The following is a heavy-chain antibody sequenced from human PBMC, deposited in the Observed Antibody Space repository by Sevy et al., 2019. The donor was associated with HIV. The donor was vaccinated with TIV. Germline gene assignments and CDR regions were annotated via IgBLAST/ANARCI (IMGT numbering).Heavy chain of an antibody. D-gene: IGHD6-19*01. CDR1: GGSISSYY. Sequence: SETLSLTCTVSGGSISSYYWSWIRQPAGKGLEWIGRIYTSGSTNYNPSLKSRVTMSVDTSKNQFSLKRSSVTAADTAVYYCAREVKGIAVAGTRANWFDPWGQGTLVTVSS. J-gene: IGHJ5*02. CDR3: AREVKGIAVAGTRANWFDP. V-gene: IGHV4-4*07. CDR2: IYTSGST.